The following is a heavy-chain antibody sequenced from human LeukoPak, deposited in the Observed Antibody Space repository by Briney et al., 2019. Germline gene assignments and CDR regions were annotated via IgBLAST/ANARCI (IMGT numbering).Heavy chain of an antibody. D-gene: IGHD1-26*01. CDR1: GGSISNYY. CDR3: VRSGVYRGGYFDY. CDR2: IHYSGST. J-gene: IGHJ4*02. V-gene: IGHV4-59*08. Sequence: SETLSLTCIVSGGSISNYYYTWIRQPPGKGLEWIGYIHYSGSTDYYPSLKSRLTISLDTSKNQYSLNLSSVTAADTAVYYCVRSGVYRGGYFDYWGQGSLVTVSS.